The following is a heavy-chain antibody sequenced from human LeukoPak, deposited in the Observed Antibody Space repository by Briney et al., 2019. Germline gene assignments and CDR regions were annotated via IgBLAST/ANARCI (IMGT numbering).Heavy chain of an antibody. CDR2: IYTTGRT. Sequence: PSETLSLTCSVSGGSVNSYYWSWIRQPPGKGLEWIGYIYTTGRTKYNPSLKSRVTISVDTSKNQFSLKLSSVTAADTAVYYCAKILGSGVWYGFDIWGQGTMVTVSS. V-gene: IGHV4-4*09. D-gene: IGHD7-27*01. CDR1: GGSVNSYY. J-gene: IGHJ3*02. CDR3: AKILGSGVWYGFDI.